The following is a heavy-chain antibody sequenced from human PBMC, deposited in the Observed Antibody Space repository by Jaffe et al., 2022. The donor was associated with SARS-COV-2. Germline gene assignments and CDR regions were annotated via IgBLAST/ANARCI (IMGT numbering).Heavy chain of an antibody. V-gene: IGHV6-1*01. CDR3: ARDRSPYYDILTGYYTIDYYYYGMDV. D-gene: IGHD3-9*01. J-gene: IGHJ6*02. Sequence: QVQLQQSGPGLVKPSQTLSLTCAISGDSVSSNSAAWNWIRQSPSRGLEWLGRTYYRSKWYNDYAVSVKSRITINPDTSKNQFSLQLNSVTPEDTAVYYCARDRSPYYDILTGYYTIDYYYYGMDVWGQGTTVTVSS. CDR1: GDSVSSNSAA. CDR2: TYYRSKWYN.